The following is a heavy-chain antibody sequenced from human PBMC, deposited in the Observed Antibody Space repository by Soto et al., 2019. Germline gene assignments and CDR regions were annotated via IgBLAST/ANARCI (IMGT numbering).Heavy chain of an antibody. Sequence: EVQLVESGGGLVQPGRSLRLSCVASGFRLDDYDMHWVRQGPGKGLEWVSGISRNSRKLGYADSVEGRFTTARDNRKNSLYLRLISLRIEDTGMYYRAKDMGIGIAGYNIEIWGQWNMVTVS. V-gene: IGHV3-9*01. D-gene: IGHD6-13*01. J-gene: IGHJ3*02. CDR1: GFRLDDYD. CDR3: AKDMGIGIAGYNIEI. CDR2: ISRNSRKL.